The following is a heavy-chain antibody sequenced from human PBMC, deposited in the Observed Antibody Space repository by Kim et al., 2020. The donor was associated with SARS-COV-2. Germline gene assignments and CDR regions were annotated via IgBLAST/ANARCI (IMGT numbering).Heavy chain of an antibody. Sequence: GGSLRLSCAASGFTFSSYWMSWVRQAPGKGLEWVANIKQDGRAKYYVDSLKGRFTISRDNAKNSLFLQMNSLGVEDTAVYYCAKDGPVGWYFDLWCRGT. J-gene: IGHJ2*01. CDR1: GFTFSSYW. CDR2: IKQDGRAK. D-gene: IGHD2-15*01. CDR3: AKDGPVGWYFDL. V-gene: IGHV3-7*01.